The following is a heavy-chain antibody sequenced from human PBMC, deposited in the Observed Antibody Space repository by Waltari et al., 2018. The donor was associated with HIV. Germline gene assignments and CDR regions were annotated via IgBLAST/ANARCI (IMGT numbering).Heavy chain of an antibody. CDR3: AKTVPTVTSIFEGLDV. V-gene: IGHV3-23*01. CDR2: ISGSGGNK. J-gene: IGHJ3*01. D-gene: IGHD4-17*01. Sequence: QLLESGGGLVKPGGSLRLSCVASGFNFNSFAMHWVRQAPGKGLEWLSSISGSGGNKYYADSVKGRISISRENSQNTVYLQINSLRVDDTATYYCAKTVPTVTSIFEGLDVWGQGAMVIVSS. CDR1: GFNFNSFA.